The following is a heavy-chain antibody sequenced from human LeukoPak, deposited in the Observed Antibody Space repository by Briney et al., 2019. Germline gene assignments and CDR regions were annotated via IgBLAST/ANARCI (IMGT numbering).Heavy chain of an antibody. CDR2: IYYSGST. J-gene: IGHJ4*02. Sequence: MSSETLSLICAVYGGSFSGYYWGWIRQPPGKGLEWIGNIYYSGSTNLNSSLKSRVTISVDTSKNQFSLKLSSVTAADTAVYYCARLAPSNYHGGSGYLDYWGQGTLVTVSS. V-gene: IGHV4-34*01. CDR3: ARLAPSNYHGGSGYLDY. CDR1: GGSFSGYY. D-gene: IGHD3-22*01.